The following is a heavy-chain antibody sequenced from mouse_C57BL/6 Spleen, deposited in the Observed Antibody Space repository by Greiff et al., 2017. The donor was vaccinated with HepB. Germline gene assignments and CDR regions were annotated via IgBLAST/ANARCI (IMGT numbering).Heavy chain of an antibody. V-gene: IGHV2-9*01. CDR3: AKHGADEDDDTWFAY. J-gene: IGHJ3*01. Sequence: VQLQESGPGLVAPSQSLSITCNVSGFSLTSYGVDWVRQPQGKGLEWLGVIWGGGSTNYNSALMYRQSISKDNSKSQVFLKMHSLQTDETAMYYCAKHGADEDDDTWFAYWGQGTLVTVSA. CDR2: IWGGGST. CDR1: GFSLTSYG. D-gene: IGHD2-12*01.